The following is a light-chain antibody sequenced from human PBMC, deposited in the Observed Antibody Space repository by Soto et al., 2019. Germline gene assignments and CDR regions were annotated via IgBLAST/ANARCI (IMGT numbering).Light chain of an antibody. V-gene: IGKV3-11*01. J-gene: IGKJ4*01. CDR3: QQRSNWPPFT. CDR2: DAS. CDR1: QSVSSY. Sequence: EIVLTQSPATLSLSPGERATLSCRASQSVSSYLAWYQQKPGQAPRLLIYDASNRATGIPARFSGSGSGTDFTLTISSLETEDLAVYYCQQRSNWPPFTFGGGTKVEIK.